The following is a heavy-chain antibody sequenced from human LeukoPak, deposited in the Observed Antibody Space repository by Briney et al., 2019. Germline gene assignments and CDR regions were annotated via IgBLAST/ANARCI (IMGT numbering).Heavy chain of an antibody. CDR1: GFTFSSYG. Sequence: PGGSLRLSCAASGFTFSSYGMHWVRQAPGKGLEWVAFIRYDGSNKYYADSVKGRFTISRDNSKNSLYLQMNSLRAEDTAVYYCARDAGGSGSSRYFDYWGQGTLVTVSS. J-gene: IGHJ4*02. D-gene: IGHD3-10*01. V-gene: IGHV3-30*02. CDR2: IRYDGSNK. CDR3: ARDAGGSGSSRYFDY.